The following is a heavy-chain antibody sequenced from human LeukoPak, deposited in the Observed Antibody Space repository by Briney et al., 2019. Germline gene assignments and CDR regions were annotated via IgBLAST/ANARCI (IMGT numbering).Heavy chain of an antibody. Sequence: MSGGSLRLSCAASGFTFSNAWMSWVRQAPGRGREWVGRIKSKTDGGTTDYAAPVKGRFTISRDDSKNTLYLQMNSLKTEDTAVYYCTTDPTYYYDSSGYSHLDYWGQGTLVTVSS. V-gene: IGHV3-15*01. CDR3: TTDPTYYYDSSGYSHLDY. CDR2: IKSKTDGGTT. D-gene: IGHD3-22*01. J-gene: IGHJ4*02. CDR1: GFTFSNAW.